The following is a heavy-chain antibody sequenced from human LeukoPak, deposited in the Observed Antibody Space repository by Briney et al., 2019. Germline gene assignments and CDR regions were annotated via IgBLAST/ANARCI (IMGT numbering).Heavy chain of an antibody. V-gene: IGHV3-74*01. D-gene: IGHD2-15*01. J-gene: IGHJ3*02. CDR1: RFSFSDYW. CDR2: INSDGGSP. Sequence: GGSLRLSCAASRFSFSDYWMHWVRQAPGKGLVWVSRINSDGGSPSYADSVKGRFTISRDNAKNSLYLQMNSLRPEDMALYYCAKETIYCSGGSCYHDAFDIWGQGTMVTVSS. CDR3: AKETIYCSGGSCYHDAFDI.